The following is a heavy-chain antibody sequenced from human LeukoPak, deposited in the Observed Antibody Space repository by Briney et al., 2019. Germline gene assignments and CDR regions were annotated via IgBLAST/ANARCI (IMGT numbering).Heavy chain of an antibody. D-gene: IGHD3-22*01. CDR3: AKSAYYDASGYYREYYFDY. J-gene: IGHJ4*02. CDR2: ISGSGGST. Sequence: GGSLRLSCVSSGFSFSNYAMSWVRQAPGKGLEWVSSISGSGGSTHYADSVKGRFTISRDKTKNTLYLQMNSLRAEDTAVYYCAKSAYYDASGYYREYYFDYWGQGTLVTVSP. V-gene: IGHV3-23*01. CDR1: GFSFSNYA.